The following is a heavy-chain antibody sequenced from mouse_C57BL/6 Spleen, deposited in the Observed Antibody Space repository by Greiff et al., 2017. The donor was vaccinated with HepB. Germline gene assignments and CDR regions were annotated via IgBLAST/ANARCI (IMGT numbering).Heavy chain of an antibody. Sequence: VQLKESGPELVKPGASVKISCKASGYSFTGYYMNWVKQSPEKSLEWIGEINPSTGGTTYNQKFKAKATLTVDKSSSTAYMQLKSLTSEDSAVYYCARYGLIDYWGQGTTLTVSS. V-gene: IGHV1-42*01. CDR3: ARYGLIDY. D-gene: IGHD1-1*02. CDR2: INPSTGGT. J-gene: IGHJ2*01. CDR1: GYSFTGYY.